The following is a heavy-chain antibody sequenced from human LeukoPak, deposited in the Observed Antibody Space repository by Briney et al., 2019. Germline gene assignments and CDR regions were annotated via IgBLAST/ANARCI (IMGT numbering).Heavy chain of an antibody. D-gene: IGHD3-22*01. V-gene: IGHV1-2*02. CDR2: INPNSGGT. CDR1: GYTFTGYY. J-gene: IGHJ4*02. CDR3: ARVQGYYYDSSGYKETYFDY. Sequence: ASVKVSCKASGYTFTGYYMHWVRQAPGQGLEWMGWINPNSGGTNYAQKLQGRVTMTTDTSTSTAYMELRSLRSDDTAVYYCARVQGYYYDSSGYKETYFDYWGQGTLVTVSS.